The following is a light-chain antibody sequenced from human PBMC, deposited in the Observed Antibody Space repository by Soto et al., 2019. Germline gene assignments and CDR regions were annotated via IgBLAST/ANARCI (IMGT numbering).Light chain of an antibody. CDR2: GAS. Sequence: EIVLTQSPGTLSLSPGGRATLSCRASQSVRSSYLAWYQQKPGQAPRLLIYGASSRATGIPDRFSGSGSGTDITLTISRLEPEDLAVYYCQQYGSSPTFGGGTKVEMK. CDR1: QSVRSSY. V-gene: IGKV3-20*01. J-gene: IGKJ4*01. CDR3: QQYGSSPT.